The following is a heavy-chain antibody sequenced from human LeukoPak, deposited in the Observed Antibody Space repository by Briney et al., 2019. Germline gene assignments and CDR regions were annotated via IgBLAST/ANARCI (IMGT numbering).Heavy chain of an antibody. Sequence: SETLSLTCTVSGGSISSGSYYWSWIRQPAGKGLEWIGRIYTSGSTNYNPSLKSRVTISVDTSKNQFSLKLSSVTAADTAVYYCARDIPPRMDVWGKGTTVTISS. V-gene: IGHV4-61*02. CDR3: ARDIPPRMDV. CDR2: IYTSGST. J-gene: IGHJ6*04. CDR1: GGSISSGSYY.